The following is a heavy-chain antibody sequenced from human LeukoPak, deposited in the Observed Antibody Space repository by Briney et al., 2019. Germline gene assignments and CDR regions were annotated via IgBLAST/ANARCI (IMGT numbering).Heavy chain of an antibody. Sequence: PGGSLRLSCAASGFTFSSYGMHWVRPAPGKGLEWVAVIWYDGSNKYYADSVKGRFTISRDNSKNTLYLQMNSLRAEDTAVYYCAGGAAWLHDYYYGMDVWGQGTTVTVSS. CDR1: GFTFSSYG. CDR3: AGGAAWLHDYYYGMDV. J-gene: IGHJ6*02. D-gene: IGHD5-12*01. CDR2: IWYDGSNK. V-gene: IGHV3-33*01.